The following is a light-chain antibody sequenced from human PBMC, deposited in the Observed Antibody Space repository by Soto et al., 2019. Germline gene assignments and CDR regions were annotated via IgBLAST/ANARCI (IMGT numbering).Light chain of an antibody. CDR3: QQYDNWPPDT. J-gene: IGKJ2*01. V-gene: IGKV3-15*01. Sequence: EIVMTQSPATLSVSPGERATLSCRASQSVSSNLAWYQQKPGQAPRLLIYGASTRATGIPARFSGSGSGTEFTLIISSLQSEDFAVYYCQQYDNWPPDTFGQGTKLEI. CDR1: QSVSSN. CDR2: GAS.